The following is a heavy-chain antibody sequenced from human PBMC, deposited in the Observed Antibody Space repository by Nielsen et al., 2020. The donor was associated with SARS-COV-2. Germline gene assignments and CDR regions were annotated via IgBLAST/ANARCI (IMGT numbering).Heavy chain of an antibody. CDR2: INHSGST. Sequence: WIRQPPGKGLEWIGEINHSGSTKYSPSLKSRVTISVDTSKNQFSLKLTSVTAADTAVYYCARDIGGNPDWWGQGTLVTVSS. D-gene: IGHD4-23*01. CDR3: ARDIGGNPDW. J-gene: IGHJ4*02. V-gene: IGHV4-34*01.